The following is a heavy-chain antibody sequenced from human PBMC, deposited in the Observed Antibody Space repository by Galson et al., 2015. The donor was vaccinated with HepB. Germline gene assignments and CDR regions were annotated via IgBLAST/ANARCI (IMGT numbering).Heavy chain of an antibody. CDR3: AREYYYDSSGYYFDY. Sequence: SLRLSCAASGFTFSSYGMHWVRQAPGKGLEWVAVIWYDGSNKYYADSVKGRFTISRDNSKNTLYLQMNSLRAEDTAVYYCAREYYYDSSGYYFDYWGQGTLVTVSS. D-gene: IGHD3-22*01. CDR1: GFTFSSYG. CDR2: IWYDGSNK. V-gene: IGHV3-33*08. J-gene: IGHJ4*02.